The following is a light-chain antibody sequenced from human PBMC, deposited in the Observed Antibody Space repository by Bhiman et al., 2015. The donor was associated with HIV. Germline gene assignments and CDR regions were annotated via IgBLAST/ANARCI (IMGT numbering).Light chain of an antibody. CDR2: QDS. J-gene: IGLJ2*01. Sequence: SYELTQPPSVSVSPGQTASITCSGDKLGDKYACWYQQKPGRSPVLVIYQDSNRPSGIPERFSGSISGNTATLTISGTQAMDEADYYCQAWDNSAVLFGGGTKLAVL. V-gene: IGLV3-1*01. CDR1: KLGDKY. CDR3: QAWDNSAVL.